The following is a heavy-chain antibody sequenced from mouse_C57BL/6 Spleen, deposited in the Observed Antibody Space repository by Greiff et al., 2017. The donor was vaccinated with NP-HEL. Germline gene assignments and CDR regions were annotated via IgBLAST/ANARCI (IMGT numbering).Heavy chain of an antibody. CDR3: ARHGYDYAMDY. D-gene: IGHD2-2*01. V-gene: IGHV5-15*01. J-gene: IGHJ4*01. CDR1: GFTFSDYG. CDR2: ISNLAYSI. Sequence: EVQVVESGGGLVQPGGSLKLSCAASGFTFSDYGMAWVRQAPRKGPEWVAFISNLAYSIYYADTVTGRFTISRENAKNTLYLEMSSLRSEDTAMYYCARHGYDYAMDYWGQGTSVTVSS.